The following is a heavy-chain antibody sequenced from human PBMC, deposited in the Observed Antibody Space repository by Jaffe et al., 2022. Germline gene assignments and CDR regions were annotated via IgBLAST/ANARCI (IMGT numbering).Heavy chain of an antibody. D-gene: IGHD2-21*02. CDR3: ARVTGSYNFDY. V-gene: IGHV4-38-2*01. CDR1: GYSISSGYY. J-gene: IGHJ4*02. CDR2: IYYTGSA. Sequence: QVQLQESGPGLVKPSETLSLTCAVSGYSISSGYYWGWIRQPPGKGLEWIGSIYYTGSAYYNPSLKSRVTISVDTSRNHFSLHLSSVTAADTAVYYCARVTGSYNFDYWGQGTLVTVSS.